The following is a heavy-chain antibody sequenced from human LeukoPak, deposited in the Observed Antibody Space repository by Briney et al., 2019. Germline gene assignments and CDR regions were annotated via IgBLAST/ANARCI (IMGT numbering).Heavy chain of an antibody. CDR1: GFTVSSNY. V-gene: IGHV3-66*01. J-gene: IGHJ3*02. CDR3: AAVGHYDSSGYYADAFDI. Sequence: QTGGSLRLSCAASGFTVSSNYMSWVRQAPGKGLEWVSVIYSGGSTYYADSVKGRFTISRDNSKNTLYLQMNSLRAEDTAVYYCAAVGHYDSSGYYADAFDIWGQGTMATVSS. CDR2: IYSGGST. D-gene: IGHD3-22*01.